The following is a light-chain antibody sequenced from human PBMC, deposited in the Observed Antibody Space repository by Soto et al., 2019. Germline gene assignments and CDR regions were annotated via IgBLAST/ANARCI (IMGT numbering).Light chain of an antibody. J-gene: IGKJ5*01. Sequence: EVVLTQSPVTLSLSPGERATLSCRASQSFRGLLAWYLQKPGQAPRLLIYDAYNRATGIPPRFSGRGSGTDFTLTISSLEHEDSAVYYCQQRHMWPITFGKGTRLEIK. CDR2: DAY. CDR1: QSFRGL. V-gene: IGKV3-11*01. CDR3: QQRHMWPIT.